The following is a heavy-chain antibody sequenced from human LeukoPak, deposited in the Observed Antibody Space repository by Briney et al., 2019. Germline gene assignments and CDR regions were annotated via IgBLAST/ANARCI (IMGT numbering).Heavy chain of an antibody. Sequence: SETLSLTCTVTGYFISTGYYWGWIRQTPGKGLEWIGSLYHSGSRYYNPSLKSRVTISVDTSKNEFSLKLNSVTAADSGVYYCARFNPESDFWGHGTRVTVSS. CDR1: GYFISTGYY. CDR3: ARFNPESDF. V-gene: IGHV4-38-2*02. J-gene: IGHJ5*01. CDR2: LYHSGSR.